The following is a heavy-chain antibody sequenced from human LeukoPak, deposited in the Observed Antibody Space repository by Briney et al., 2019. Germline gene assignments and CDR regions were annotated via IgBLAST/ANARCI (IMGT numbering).Heavy chain of an antibody. CDR1: GFTFSSYG. CDR3: AKERHENYSSSWSPNWFDP. CDR2: IWYDGSNK. Sequence: PGGSLRLSCAASGFTFSSYGMHWVRQAPGKGLEWVAVIWYDGSNKYYADSVKGRFTISRDNSKNTLYLQMNSLRAEDTAVYYCAKERHENYSSSWSPNWFDPWGQGTLVTVSS. J-gene: IGHJ5*02. D-gene: IGHD6-13*01. V-gene: IGHV3-33*06.